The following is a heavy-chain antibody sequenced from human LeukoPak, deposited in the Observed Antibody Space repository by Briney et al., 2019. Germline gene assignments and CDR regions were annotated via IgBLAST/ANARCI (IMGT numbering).Heavy chain of an antibody. CDR3: ARDGPDFWSGYYWEV. Sequence: GGSLRLSCAASGFTFSSYWMSWVRQAPGKGLEWVANIKQDGSEKFYVDSVKGRFTISRDNAKNSLYLQMNSLRAEDTAVYYCARDGPDFWSGYYWEVWGQGTLVTVSS. V-gene: IGHV3-7*01. J-gene: IGHJ4*02. CDR2: IKQDGSEK. D-gene: IGHD3-3*01. CDR1: GFTFSSYW.